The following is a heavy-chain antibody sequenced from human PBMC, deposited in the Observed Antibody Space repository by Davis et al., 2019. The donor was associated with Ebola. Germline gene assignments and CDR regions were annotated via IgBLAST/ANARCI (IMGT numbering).Heavy chain of an antibody. Sequence: GGSLRLSCAASGFTFDDYAMHWVRQAPGKGLEWVSGINWNSGSIDYADSVKGRFTISRDNAKNSLYLQMNSLRAEDTAVYYCARIVVVPAAMWYYYYMDVWGKGTTVTVSS. CDR3: ARIVVVPAAMWYYYYMDV. D-gene: IGHD2-2*01. CDR2: INWNSGSI. J-gene: IGHJ6*03. V-gene: IGHV3-9*01. CDR1: GFTFDDYA.